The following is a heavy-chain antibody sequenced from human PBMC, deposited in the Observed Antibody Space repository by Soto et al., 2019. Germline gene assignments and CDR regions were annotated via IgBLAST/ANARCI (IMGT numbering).Heavy chain of an antibody. CDR1: GFTFSSYG. J-gene: IGHJ6*02. D-gene: IGHD6-19*01. CDR2: IWYDGSNK. V-gene: IGHV3-33*01. CDR3: ARALSSGWRLTKYYYYGMNV. Sequence: PGGSLRLSCAASGFTFSSYGMHWVRQAPGKGLEWVAVIWYDGSNKYYAGSVKGRFTISRDNSKNTLYLQMNSLRAEDTAVYYCARALSSGWRLTKYYYYGMNVWGQGTRVTVSS.